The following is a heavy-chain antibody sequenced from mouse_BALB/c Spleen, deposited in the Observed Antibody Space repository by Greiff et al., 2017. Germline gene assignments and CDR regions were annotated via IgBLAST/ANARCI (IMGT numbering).Heavy chain of an antibody. Sequence: VQLKQSGTVLARPGASVKMSCKASGYTFTSYWMHWVKQRPGQGLEWIGAIYPGNSDTSYNQKFKGKAKLTAVTSTSTAYMELSSLTNEDSAVYYCTRSFITTALYYFDYWGQGTTLTVSS. CDR2: IYPGNSDT. CDR1: GYTFTSYW. CDR3: TRSFITTALYYFDY. D-gene: IGHD1-2*01. V-gene: IGHV1-5*01. J-gene: IGHJ2*01.